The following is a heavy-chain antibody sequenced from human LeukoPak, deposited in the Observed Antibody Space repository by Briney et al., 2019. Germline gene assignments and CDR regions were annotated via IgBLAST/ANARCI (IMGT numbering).Heavy chain of an antibody. D-gene: IGHD6-6*01. CDR1: GGSISSSSYY. J-gene: IGHJ2*01. CDR2: ICYGGST. Sequence: SETLSLTCTVSGGSISSSSYYWGWIRQPPGKGPEWIGNICYGGSTYYNPSLKSRVTISVDTSKNQFSLKLTSVTAADTAVYYCARPYSSSDWYFDLWGRGTLVTVSS. V-gene: IGHV4-39*01. CDR3: ARPYSSSDWYFDL.